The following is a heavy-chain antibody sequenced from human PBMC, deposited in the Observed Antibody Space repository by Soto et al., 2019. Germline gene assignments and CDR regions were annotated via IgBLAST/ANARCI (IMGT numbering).Heavy chain of an antibody. CDR2: ISSSSSYT. J-gene: IGHJ3*02. CDR3: ASDRRGGMATPPDAFDI. D-gene: IGHD3-10*01. CDR1: GFTFSDYY. Sequence: GGSLRLSCAASGFTFSDYYMSWIRQARGKGLEWVSYISSSSSYTNYADSVKGRFTISRDNAKNSLYLQMNSLRAEDTAVYYCASDRRGGMATPPDAFDIWGQGTMVTVSS. V-gene: IGHV3-11*06.